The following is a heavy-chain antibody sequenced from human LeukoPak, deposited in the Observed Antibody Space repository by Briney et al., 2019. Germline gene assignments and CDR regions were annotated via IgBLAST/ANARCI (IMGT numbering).Heavy chain of an antibody. CDR2: XYHXGST. CDR1: XGXXXXXGYS. CDR3: ARGSPFWSGYYDYYYYGMDV. D-gene: IGHD3-3*01. J-gene: IGHJ6*02. Sequence: QXLSLTCAXXXGXXXXXGYSXXWIRXXXXXXXXXXXXXYHXGSTYYNPSLKSRVTISVDRSKNQFSLKLSSVTAADTAVYYCARGSPFWSGYYDYYYYGMDVWGQGTTVTVSS. V-gene: IGHV4-30-2*01.